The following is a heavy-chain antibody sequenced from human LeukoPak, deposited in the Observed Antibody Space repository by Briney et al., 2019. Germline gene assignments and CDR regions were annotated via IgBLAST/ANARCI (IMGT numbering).Heavy chain of an antibody. CDR2: IHPHGIF. V-gene: IGHV4-34*01. D-gene: IGHD5-24*01. CDR3: SRGRDRSKAGDH. Sequence: PSETLSLTCGLSGGSCDDYYCSWIRQPPGKGLEWIGEIHPHGIFYYNSSLMSRVTISIDTSKTQFSLRLTSVTAADTAFYYCSRGRDRSKAGDHWGPGSLVTVSS. CDR1: GGSCDDYY. J-gene: IGHJ4*02.